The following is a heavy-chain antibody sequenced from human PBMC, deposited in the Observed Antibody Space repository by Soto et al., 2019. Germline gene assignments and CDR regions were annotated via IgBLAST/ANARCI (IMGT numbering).Heavy chain of an antibody. D-gene: IGHD1-26*01. CDR3: ARDLRRAINSGSYHPFDY. J-gene: IGHJ4*02. Sequence: ASVKVSCKASGYTFTSYGISWVRQAPGQGLEWMGWISAYNGNTNYAQKLQGRVTMTTDTSTRTAYMELRSLRSDDTAVYYCARDLRRAINSGSYHPFDYWGQGTLVTVSS. V-gene: IGHV1-18*04. CDR2: ISAYNGNT. CDR1: GYTFTSYG.